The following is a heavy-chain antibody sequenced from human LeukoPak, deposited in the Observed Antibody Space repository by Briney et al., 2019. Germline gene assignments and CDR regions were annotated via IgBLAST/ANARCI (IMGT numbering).Heavy chain of an antibody. CDR3: ARDLRTITLNWFDP. CDR1: GYTFTGYY. D-gene: IGHD1-14*01. J-gene: IGHJ5*02. V-gene: IGHV1-2*02. CDR2: INTNSGGT. Sequence: ASVKVSCKASGYTFTGYYMHWVRQAPGQGLEWMGWINTNSGGTNYEQKFQSGVTMTRDTSISTAYMELSRLRSDDTAVYYCARDLRTITLNWFDPWGQGTLVTVSS.